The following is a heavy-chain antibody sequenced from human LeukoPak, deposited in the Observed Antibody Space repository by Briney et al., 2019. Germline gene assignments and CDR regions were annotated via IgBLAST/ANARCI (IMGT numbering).Heavy chain of an antibody. CDR1: GFTFSNFA. V-gene: IGHV3-23*01. CDR3: AKRGVVIRVILVGFHKQAYYFDS. CDR2: IGAGYAT. J-gene: IGHJ4*02. D-gene: IGHD3-10*01. Sequence: GGSLRLSCAASGFTFSNFAMSWVRQAPGKGLEWVSVIGAGYATYYADSVKGRFTISRDNAKNTLYLQMNSLRAEDTAVYFCAKRGVVIRVILVGFHKQAYYFDSWGQGALVTVSS.